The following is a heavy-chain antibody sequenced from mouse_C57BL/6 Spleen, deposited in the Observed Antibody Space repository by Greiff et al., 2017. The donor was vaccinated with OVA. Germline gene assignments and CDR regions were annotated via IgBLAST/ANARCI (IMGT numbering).Heavy chain of an antibody. Sequence: QVQLQQSGAELVRPGTSVKVSCKASGYAFTNYLIEWVKQRPGQGLEWIGVINPGSGGTNYNEKFKGKATLTADKSSSPAYMQLSSLTAEDSAVYFCARKGRDWGQGTSVTVSS. CDR1: GYAFTNYL. V-gene: IGHV1-54*01. CDR3: ARKGRD. CDR2: INPGSGGT. J-gene: IGHJ4*01.